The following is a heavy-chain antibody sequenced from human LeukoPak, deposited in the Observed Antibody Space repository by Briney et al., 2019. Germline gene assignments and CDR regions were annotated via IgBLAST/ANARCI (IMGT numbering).Heavy chain of an antibody. Sequence: SETLSLTCAVYGGSFSGYYWSRIRQPPRKGLEWIGEINHSGSTNYNPSLKSRVTISVDTSKVQFSLKLSSVTAADTAVYYCARGLMVRGVIITQTYYYYYMDVWGKGTTVTVSS. J-gene: IGHJ6*03. CDR3: ARGLMVRGVIITQTYYYYYMDV. CDR1: GGSFSGYY. V-gene: IGHV4-34*01. CDR2: INHSGST. D-gene: IGHD3-10*01.